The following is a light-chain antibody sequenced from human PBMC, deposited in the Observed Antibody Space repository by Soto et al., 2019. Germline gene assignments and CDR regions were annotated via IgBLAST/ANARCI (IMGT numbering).Light chain of an antibody. J-gene: IGKJ1*01. V-gene: IGKV3-20*01. Sequence: EIVLTQSPGTLSLSPGERGTLSCRASQSVSSSYLAWYQQKPGQAPRLLIYGASSRATGIPDRFSGSGSGTDFTLTISRLEPEDFAVYYCQQSGTSPWTFGQGTKVDI. CDR2: GAS. CDR1: QSVSSSY. CDR3: QQSGTSPWT.